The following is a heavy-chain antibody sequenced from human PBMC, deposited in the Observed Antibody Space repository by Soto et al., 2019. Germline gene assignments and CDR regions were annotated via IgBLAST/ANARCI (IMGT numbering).Heavy chain of an antibody. CDR1: GFTFSSYG. CDR3: AKGTIFGVVTHYYYYYGMDV. V-gene: IGHV3-30*18. J-gene: IGHJ6*02. D-gene: IGHD3-3*01. CDR2: ISYDGSNK. Sequence: GSLRLSCAASGFTFSSYGMHWVRQAPGKGLEWVAVISYDGSNKYYADSVKGRFTISRDNSKNTLYLQMNSLRAEDTAVYYCAKGTIFGVVTHYYYYYGMDVWGQGTTVTVSS.